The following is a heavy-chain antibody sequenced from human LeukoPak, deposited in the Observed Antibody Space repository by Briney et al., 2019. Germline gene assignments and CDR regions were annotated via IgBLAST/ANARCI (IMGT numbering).Heavy chain of an antibody. CDR1: GGSISTDNCY. CDR3: ARGPGFGELPSY. D-gene: IGHD3-10*01. J-gene: IGHJ4*02. V-gene: IGHV4-61*01. Sequence: SETLSLTCTVSGGSISTDNCYWSWIRQPPGKGLEWIGYIYYSGSTNYNPSLKSRVTISVDTSKNQFSLKLSSVTAADTAVYYCARGPGFGELPSYWGQGTLVTVSS. CDR2: IYYSGST.